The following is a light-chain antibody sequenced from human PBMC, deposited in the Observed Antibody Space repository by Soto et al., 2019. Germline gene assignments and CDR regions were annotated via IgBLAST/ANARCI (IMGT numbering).Light chain of an antibody. CDR1: SSDVGGYNY. V-gene: IGLV2-14*01. CDR3: SSYTSSSSPYV. Sequence: QSALTQAASVSGSPGQSITISCTGTSSDVGGYNYVSWYQQHPGKAPKRMIYDVSNRPSGVSNRFYGSKSGNTDSLTISGLQAEYVADYYCSSYTSSSSPYVFGPSTK. J-gene: IGLJ1*01. CDR2: DVS.